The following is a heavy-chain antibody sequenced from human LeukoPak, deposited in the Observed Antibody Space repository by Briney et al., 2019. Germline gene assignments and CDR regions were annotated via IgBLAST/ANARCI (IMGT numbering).Heavy chain of an antibody. CDR3: ARDSYGSSGYYYVSDY. J-gene: IGHJ4*02. Sequence: ETLSLTCAVSGGSISSGNWWSWVRQAPGKGLEWVSYISYSSSAIYYADSVKGRFTISRDNAKNSLYLRMNSLRDEDTAVYYCARDSYGSSGYYYVSDYWGQGTLVTVSS. CDR1: GGSISSGN. V-gene: IGHV3-48*02. CDR2: ISYSSSAI. D-gene: IGHD3-22*01.